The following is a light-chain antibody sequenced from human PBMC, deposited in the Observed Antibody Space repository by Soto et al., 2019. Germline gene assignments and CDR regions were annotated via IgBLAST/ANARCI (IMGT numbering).Light chain of an antibody. J-gene: IGLJ2*01. CDR3: QTWGTGIQV. Sequence: QLVLTQSPSASASLGASVKLPGTLRSGHSSYAIAWHQQQPEKVPRYLMKLNSDGSHSKGDGIPDRFSGSSSGAERYLTISSLQSEDEADYYCQTWGTGIQVFGGGTKLTVL. CDR2: LNSDGSH. V-gene: IGLV4-69*01. CDR1: SGHSSYA.